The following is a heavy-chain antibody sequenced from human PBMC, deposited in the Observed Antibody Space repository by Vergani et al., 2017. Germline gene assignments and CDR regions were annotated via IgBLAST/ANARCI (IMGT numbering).Heavy chain of an antibody. CDR3: ATLTQGVVPAAHDAFDI. J-gene: IGHJ3*02. CDR1: GGTFSSYA. CDR2: IIPILGIA. Sequence: QVQLVQSGAEVKKPGSSVKVSCKASGGTFSSYAISWVRQAPGQGLEWMGRIIPILGIANYAQKFQGRVTITADESTSTAYMELSSLRSEDTAVYYCATLTQGVVPAAHDAFDIWGQGTMVTVSS. V-gene: IGHV1-69*04. D-gene: IGHD2-2*01.